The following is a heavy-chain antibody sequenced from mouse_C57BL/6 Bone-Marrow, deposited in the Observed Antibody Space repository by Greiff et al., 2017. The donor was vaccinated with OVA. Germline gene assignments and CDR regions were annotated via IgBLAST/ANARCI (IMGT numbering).Heavy chain of an antibody. D-gene: IGHD1-1*01. CDR2: IWRGGST. CDR1: GFSFTSYG. J-gene: IGHJ1*03. V-gene: IGHV2-5*01. Sequence: VQLQQSGPGLVQPSQSLSITCTVSGFSFTSYGVHWVRQSPGKGLEWLGVIWRGGSTDYNAAFMSRLSITKDNSKSQVFFKMNSLQADDTAIYYCAKAYYGSSYWYFDVWGTGTTVTVSS. CDR3: AKAYYGSSYWYFDV.